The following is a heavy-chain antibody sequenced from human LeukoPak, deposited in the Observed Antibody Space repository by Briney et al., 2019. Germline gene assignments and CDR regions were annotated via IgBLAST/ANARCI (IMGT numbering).Heavy chain of an antibody. J-gene: IGHJ4*02. CDR1: GFTFSGSG. Sequence: SGGSLRLSCAASGFTFSGSGMHWVRQAPGKGLEWVALIWYDGSNKYYADSVKGRFTISRDNSKNTLYLQMNSLRAEDTAVHYCAKDTWYDILTGPFDYWGQGTLVTVSS. V-gene: IGHV3-30*02. CDR3: AKDTWYDILTGPFDY. D-gene: IGHD3-9*01. CDR2: IWYDGSNK.